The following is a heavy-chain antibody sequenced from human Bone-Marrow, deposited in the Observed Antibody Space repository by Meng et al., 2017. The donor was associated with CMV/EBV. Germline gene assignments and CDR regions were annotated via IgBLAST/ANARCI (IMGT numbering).Heavy chain of an antibody. CDR3: ASLLYYPNWFDP. D-gene: IGHD3-10*01. J-gene: IGHJ5*02. V-gene: IGHV3-9*01. CDR1: GFTFDDYA. Sequence: SLKISCAASGFTFDDYAMHWVRQPPGKGLEWVSGISWNSGSIGYADSVKGRFTISRDNAKNSLYLQMNSLRAEDTAVYYCASLLYYPNWFDPWGQGTLVTVSS. CDR2: ISWNSGSI.